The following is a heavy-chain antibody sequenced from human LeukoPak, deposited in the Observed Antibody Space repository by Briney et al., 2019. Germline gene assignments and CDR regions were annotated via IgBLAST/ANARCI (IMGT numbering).Heavy chain of an antibody. CDR3: AVNLTRHTFDI. V-gene: IGHV4-59*08. Sequence: SETLSLTCTVSGGSLSTYYWSWIRQSPGKGLEWVGSIYYSGSTNYNPSLKSRVTISVDTSKNQFSLELSSVTAADTAVYYCAVNLTRHTFDIWGQGTMVTVSS. D-gene: IGHD1-1*01. CDR1: GGSLSTYY. CDR2: IYYSGST. J-gene: IGHJ3*02.